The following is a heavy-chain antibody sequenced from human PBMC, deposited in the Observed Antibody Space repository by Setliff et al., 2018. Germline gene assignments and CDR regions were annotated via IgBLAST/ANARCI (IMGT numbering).Heavy chain of an antibody. D-gene: IGHD1-26*01. CDR2: LSDDGSNE. V-gene: IGHV3-30*03. J-gene: IGHJ4*02. Sequence: GGSLRLSCAASGFTVSSLSMHWVRQAPVKGLDWVATLSDDGSNEFYADSVKGRFAISRDNAQNSVYLQLNSLRAEDAAVYYCLSDWSGPDNSFGYWGQGTLVTVSS. CDR1: GFTVSSLS. CDR3: LSDWSGPDNSFGY.